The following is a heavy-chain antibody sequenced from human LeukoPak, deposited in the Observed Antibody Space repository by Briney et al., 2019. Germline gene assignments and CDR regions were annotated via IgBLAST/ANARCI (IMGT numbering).Heavy chain of an antibody. CDR2: ISGIDGKT. J-gene: IGHJ4*02. D-gene: IGHD6-6*01. Sequence: GGSLRLSCEASGFTLNSYDISWVRQAPGKGLEWVSLISGIDGKTYYADSVKSRFTISRDNSRNTLYLQMNSLRAEDTAMYYCAKDRREYSSSDYFDYWGQGTLVTVSS. V-gene: IGHV3-23*01. CDR3: AKDRREYSSSDYFDY. CDR1: GFTLNSYD.